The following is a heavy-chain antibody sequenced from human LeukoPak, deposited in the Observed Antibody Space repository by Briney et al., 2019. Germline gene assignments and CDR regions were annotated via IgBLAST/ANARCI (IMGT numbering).Heavy chain of an antibody. CDR3: ARGLGYCSSTSCSPYNWFDP. CDR1: GGSFSGYY. Sequence: SETLSPTCAVYGGSFSGYYWSWIRQPPGKGLEWIGEINHSGSTNYNPSLKSRVTISVDTSKNQFSLKLSSVTAADTAVYYCARGLGYCSSTSCSPYNWFDPWGQGTLVTVSS. CDR2: INHSGST. J-gene: IGHJ5*02. D-gene: IGHD2-2*01. V-gene: IGHV4-34*01.